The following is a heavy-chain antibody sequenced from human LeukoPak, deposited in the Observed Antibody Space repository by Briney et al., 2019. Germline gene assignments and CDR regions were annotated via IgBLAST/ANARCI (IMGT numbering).Heavy chain of an antibody. CDR3: ARDGGRWGSRYFDF. CDR2: IYYSGST. D-gene: IGHD3-16*01. V-gene: IGHV4-59*01. Sequence: SETLSLTCTVSGGSIRSYYWTWIRQAPGKGLEWIGYIYYSGSTKYNPSLKSRVTMSVDTSKNQFSLKVTSVTAADTAVYYCARDGGRWGSRYFDFWGQGALVTVSS. CDR1: GGSIRSYY. J-gene: IGHJ4*02.